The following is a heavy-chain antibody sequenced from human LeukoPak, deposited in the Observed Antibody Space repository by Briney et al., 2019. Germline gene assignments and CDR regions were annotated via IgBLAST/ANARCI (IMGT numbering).Heavy chain of an antibody. Sequence: GGSLRLSCAASGFTFSSYSMNWVRQAPGKGLEWVSSISSSSSYIYYADSVKGRFTISRDNAKNSLYLQMNSLRAEDTAVYYCATDPPLRFLEWLLDYWGQGTLVTVSS. CDR2: ISSSSSYI. V-gene: IGHV3-21*01. D-gene: IGHD3-3*01. J-gene: IGHJ4*02. CDR3: ATDPPLRFLEWLLDY. CDR1: GFTFSSYS.